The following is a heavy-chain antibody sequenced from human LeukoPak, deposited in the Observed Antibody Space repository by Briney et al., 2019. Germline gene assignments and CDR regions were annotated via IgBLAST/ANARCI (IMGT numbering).Heavy chain of an antibody. Sequence: ASVKVSCKASRYTFTSYYMHWVRQAPGQGLEWMGIINPNDISTNYAQKFQGRVTMTRDTSTSTVYMELSSLRSEDTAVYYCAVMGTDDAFDIWGQGTMVTVSS. CDR3: AVMGTDDAFDI. V-gene: IGHV1-46*01. CDR1: RYTFTSYY. D-gene: IGHD7-27*01. J-gene: IGHJ3*02. CDR2: INPNDIST.